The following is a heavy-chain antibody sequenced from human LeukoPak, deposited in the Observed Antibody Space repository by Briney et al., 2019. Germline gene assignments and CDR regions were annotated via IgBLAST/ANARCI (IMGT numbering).Heavy chain of an antibody. J-gene: IGHJ4*02. Sequence: GGSLRLSCAASGFTISSYAMRWVRQAPGKGREWVSAISRSRASTYYAASVQGRFTISRDNSKNTLYLQMNSLTAEDTALYYCAKERQIGAADYYFDSWGQGSLVTVYS. CDR2: ISRSRAST. CDR3: AKERQIGAADYYFDS. D-gene: IGHD6-13*01. CDR1: GFTISSYA. V-gene: IGHV3-23*01.